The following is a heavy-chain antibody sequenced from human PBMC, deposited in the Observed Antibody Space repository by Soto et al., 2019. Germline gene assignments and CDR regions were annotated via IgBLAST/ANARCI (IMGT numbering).Heavy chain of an antibody. Sequence: TLSLTCTVSGGSISSGGYYWSWIRQHPGKGLEWIGYIYYSGSTYYNPSLKSRVTISVDTSKNQFSLKLSSVTAADTAVYYCAREDGSPGYYYGRHVGGQGTTVTVSS. D-gene: IGHD6-13*01. V-gene: IGHV4-31*03. CDR1: GGSISSGGYY. CDR3: AREDGSPGYYYGRHV. CDR2: IYYSGST. J-gene: IGHJ6*02.